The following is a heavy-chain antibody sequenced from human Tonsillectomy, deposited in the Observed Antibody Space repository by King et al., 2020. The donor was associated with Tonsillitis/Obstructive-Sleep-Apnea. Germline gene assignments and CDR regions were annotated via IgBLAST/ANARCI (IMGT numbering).Heavy chain of an antibody. CDR3: ARRDYGDHYFDY. J-gene: IGHJ4*02. D-gene: IGHD4-17*01. CDR2: IYWDDDK. V-gene: IGHV2-5*02. CDR1: GFSLSTNAVD. Sequence: ITLKESGPTLVKPTQTLTLTCTFSGFSLSTNAVDVGWIRQPPGQALEWLALIYWDDDKRYSPSLKSRVTITKDTSKNQVVLTMTNMDPVDTATYYCARRDYGDHYFDYWGQGTLVTVSS.